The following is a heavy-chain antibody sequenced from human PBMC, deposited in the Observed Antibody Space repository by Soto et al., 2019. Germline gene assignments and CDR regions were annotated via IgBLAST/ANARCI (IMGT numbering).Heavy chain of an antibody. D-gene: IGHD2-2*01. CDR2: ISPISGTA. CDR3: ARSQGSSTSLEIYYYYYYGMDV. V-gene: IGHV1-69*06. CDR1: GGTFSSYA. J-gene: IGHJ6*02. Sequence: QVQLVQSGAEVKKPGSSVKVSCKASGGTFSSYAISWVRQAPGQGLEWMGGISPISGTANYAQKFQGRVTITADNSTSTAYMELRSLRSEDTAVYYCARSQGSSTSLEIYYYYYYGMDVWGQGTTVTVSS.